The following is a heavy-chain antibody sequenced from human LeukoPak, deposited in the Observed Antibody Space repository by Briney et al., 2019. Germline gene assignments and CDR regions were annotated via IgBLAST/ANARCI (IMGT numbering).Heavy chain of an antibody. V-gene: IGHV4-59*08. CDR1: GDSINILDL. D-gene: IGHD3-10*01. CDR3: ARQGKITMVRGVTRGFDY. CDR2: IYYSGST. Sequence: SETLSLTCTVSGDSINILDLWGWVGQPPGRGVEWIGYIYYSGSTNYTPSLKSRVTISVATSKNQFSLKLSSVTAADTAVYYCARQGKITMVRGVTRGFDYWGQGTLVTVSS. J-gene: IGHJ4*02.